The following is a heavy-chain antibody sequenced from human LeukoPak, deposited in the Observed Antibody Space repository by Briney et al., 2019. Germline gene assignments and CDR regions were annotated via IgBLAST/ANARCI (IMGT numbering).Heavy chain of an antibody. Sequence: SETLSLTCTVSGGSISSYYWSWIRQPPGKGLVWIGYIYYSGSTNYNPSLKSRVTISVDTSKNQFSLKLSSVTAADTAVYYCARLRNYCSGGSCSRGMDVWGQGTTVTVSS. V-gene: IGHV4-59*01. CDR1: GGSISSYY. CDR2: IYYSGST. D-gene: IGHD2-15*01. J-gene: IGHJ6*02. CDR3: ARLRNYCSGGSCSRGMDV.